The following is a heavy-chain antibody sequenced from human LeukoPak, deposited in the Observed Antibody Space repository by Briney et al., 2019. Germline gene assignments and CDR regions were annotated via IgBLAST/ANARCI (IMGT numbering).Heavy chain of an antibody. V-gene: IGHV3-74*01. J-gene: IGHJ3*02. Sequence: GGSLRLSCAASGFTFSSYWMHWVRQVPGKGLLWVSRINIDGSSTTYADYVKGRFTISRDNARNTLYLQMNSLRAKDTAVYYCARDKYGGNSNAFDIWGHGTMVTVSS. D-gene: IGHD4-23*01. CDR3: ARDKYGGNSNAFDI. CDR1: GFTFSSYW. CDR2: INIDGSST.